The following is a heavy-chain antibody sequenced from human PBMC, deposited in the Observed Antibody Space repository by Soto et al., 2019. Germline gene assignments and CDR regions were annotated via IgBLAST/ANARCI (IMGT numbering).Heavy chain of an antibody. CDR3: AREGQAPYYYYGMDV. CDR2: VSRYYGNT. Sequence: ASVKVSCKTSGYNFTDFSITWVRQAPGQGLEWMGWVSRYYGNTKYAEKFQGRVTMTTDTSTSTAHMELRSLRSDDTAVYYCAREGQAPYYYYGMDVWGQGTAVTVSS. J-gene: IGHJ6*02. CDR1: GYNFTDFS. V-gene: IGHV1-18*01.